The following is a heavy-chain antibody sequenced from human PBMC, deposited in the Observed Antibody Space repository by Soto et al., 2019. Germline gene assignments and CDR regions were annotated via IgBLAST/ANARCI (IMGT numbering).Heavy chain of an antibody. CDR3: LLRGSGTQRDGMDV. Sequence: QVQLVQSGAEVQKPGSSVKVSCKASGGTFSSYAISWVRQAPGQGLEWMGGIIPIFGTANYAQKFQGRVTITADESTRTAYRELSSLRSENTAVYYWLLRGSGTQRDGMDVLGQGTTVTGSS. V-gene: IGHV1-69*01. D-gene: IGHD3-10*01. J-gene: IGHJ6*02. CDR1: GGTFSSYA. CDR2: IIPIFGTA.